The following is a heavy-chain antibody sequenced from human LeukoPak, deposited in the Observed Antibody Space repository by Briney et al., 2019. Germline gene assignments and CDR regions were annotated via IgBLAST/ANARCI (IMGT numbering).Heavy chain of an antibody. Sequence: GGSLRLSYAASGFSFISYGMHWVRQAPGKGLEWVGVISDDGRNKKYADSVKGRFTISRDNSKDTLYLQMNSLRDEDTAVYYCAKRPSDYGDYVTYFDYWGQGTLVTVSS. V-gene: IGHV3-30*18. CDR3: AKRPSDYGDYVTYFDY. J-gene: IGHJ4*02. CDR2: ISDDGRNK. CDR1: GFSFISYG. D-gene: IGHD4-17*01.